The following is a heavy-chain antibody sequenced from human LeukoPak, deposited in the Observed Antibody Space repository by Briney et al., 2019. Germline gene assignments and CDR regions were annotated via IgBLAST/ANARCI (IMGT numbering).Heavy chain of an antibody. CDR3: ARDNGWSADF. J-gene: IGHJ4*02. V-gene: IGHV3-7*03. CDR2: IKQDGSAK. Sequence: GGSLRLSCAASGFTVSRQWMYWVRQAPGKGLEWVANIKQDGSAKPYVDSVKGRFTISRDNAKNSLFLQMNSLRAEDTAVYYCARDNGWSADFWGQGTLVTVSS. CDR1: GFTVSRQW. D-gene: IGHD2-15*01.